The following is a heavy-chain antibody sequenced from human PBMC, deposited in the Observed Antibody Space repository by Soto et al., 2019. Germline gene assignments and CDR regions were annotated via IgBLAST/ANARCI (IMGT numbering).Heavy chain of an antibody. J-gene: IGHJ6*03. CDR2: ISGSGGST. Sequence: GGSLRLSCAASGFTFSSYAMSWVRQAPGKGLEWVSAISGSGGSTYYADSVKGRFTISRDNSKNTLYLQMNSLRAEGTAVYYCAKDEPERHHYYYYYYMDVWGKGTTVTVSS. CDR1: GFTFSSYA. V-gene: IGHV3-23*01. D-gene: IGHD1-1*01. CDR3: AKDEPERHHYYYYYYMDV.